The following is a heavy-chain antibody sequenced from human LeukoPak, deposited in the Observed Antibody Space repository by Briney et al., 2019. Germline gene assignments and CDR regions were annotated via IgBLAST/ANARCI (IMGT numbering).Heavy chain of an antibody. V-gene: IGHV1-3*01. CDR3: ASGVPNYYGSGSSYFGYYGMDV. CDR1: GYTFTSYA. D-gene: IGHD3-10*01. J-gene: IGHJ6*02. CDR2: INAGNGNA. Sequence: GASVKVSCKASGYTFTSYAMHWVRQAPGQRLEWMGWINAGNGNAKYSQKFQGRVTITRDTSASTAYMELSSLRSEDTAVYYCASGVPNYYGSGSSYFGYYGMDVWGQGTTVTVSS.